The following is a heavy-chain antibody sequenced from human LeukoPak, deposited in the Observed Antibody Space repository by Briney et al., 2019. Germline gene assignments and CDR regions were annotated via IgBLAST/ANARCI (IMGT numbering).Heavy chain of an antibody. V-gene: IGHV4-39*01. Sequence: SETLSLTCNVSGGSISSTSYYWDWIRQPPGKGLEWIGSSYYSGSTYYNPSLKSRVTISVDTSKNQFSLRLSSVTVADTAVYYCARSNWNDPFDYWGQGTLVTVSS. CDR3: ARSNWNDPFDY. J-gene: IGHJ4*02. CDR2: SYYSGST. CDR1: GGSISSTSYY. D-gene: IGHD1-20*01.